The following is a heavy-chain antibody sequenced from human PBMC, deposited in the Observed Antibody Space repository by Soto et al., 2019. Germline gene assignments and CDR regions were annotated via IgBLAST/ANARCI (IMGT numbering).Heavy chain of an antibody. D-gene: IGHD2-15*01. CDR1: GFTFSSYA. CDR3: ARDGYCSGGSCYSEGLYYDSSGYYTGWFDP. Sequence: GGSLRLSCAASGFTFSSYAMHWVRQAPGKGLEWVAVISYDGSNKYYADSVRGRFTISRDNSKNTLYLQMNSLRAEDTAVYYCARDGYCSGGSCYSEGLYYDSSGYYTGWFDPWGQGTLVTVSS. J-gene: IGHJ5*02. CDR2: ISYDGSNK. V-gene: IGHV3-30-3*01.